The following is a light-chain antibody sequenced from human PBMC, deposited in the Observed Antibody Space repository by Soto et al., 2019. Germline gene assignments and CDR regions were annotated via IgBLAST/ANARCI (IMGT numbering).Light chain of an antibody. V-gene: IGLV2-14*01. J-gene: IGLJ3*02. CDR2: EVS. CDR1: SSDVGGYNF. CDR3: GSKTRSNTLV. Sequence: QSVLTQPASVSGSLGQSITISCTGTSSDVGGYNFVSWYQQHPGTAPKLMLYEVSNRPSGVSYRFSGSKSGSTASLTISGLQPEDEADYYCGSKTRSNTLVFGGGTKVTVL.